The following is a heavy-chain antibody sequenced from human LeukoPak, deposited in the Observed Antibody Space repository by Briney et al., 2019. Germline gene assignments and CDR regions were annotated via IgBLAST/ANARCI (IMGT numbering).Heavy chain of an antibody. V-gene: IGHV1-8*01. CDR3: ARGLKQQLVRGVDY. J-gene: IGHJ4*02. CDR1: GYTFTSYD. D-gene: IGHD6-13*01. Sequence: GASVKVSCKASGYTFTSYDINWVRQATGQGLEWMGWMNPNSGNTGYAQKFQGRVTMPKNTSISTAYMELSSLRSEDTAVYYCARGLKQQLVRGVDYWGQGTLVTVSS. CDR2: MNPNSGNT.